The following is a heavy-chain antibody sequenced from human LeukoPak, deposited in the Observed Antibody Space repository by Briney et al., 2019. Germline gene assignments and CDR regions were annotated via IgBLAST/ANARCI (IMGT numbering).Heavy chain of an antibody. J-gene: IGHJ4*02. CDR1: GFTFSSYG. D-gene: IGHD3-10*01. CDR3: ATFPYYYGSGTTPDY. Sequence: GGSLRLSCAASGFTFSSYGMHWVRQAPGKGLEWVAVIWYDGSNKYHADSVKGRFTISRDNSKNTLYLQMNSLRAEDTAVYYCATFPYYYGSGTTPDYWGQGTLVTVSS. CDR2: IWYDGSNK. V-gene: IGHV3-33*01.